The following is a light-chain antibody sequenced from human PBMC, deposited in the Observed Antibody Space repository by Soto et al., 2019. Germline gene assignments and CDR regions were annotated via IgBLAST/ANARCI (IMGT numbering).Light chain of an antibody. CDR3: QQYKSYST. J-gene: IGKJ1*01. Sequence: DIQLTQSPSTLSASVVYIFTLTFRPAQSLNSRLAWYQHRPGKATSLLIYDASTLESGVPSMFSGSGSGTEFTLTINNLQPDDLATYICQQYKSYSTFGRGTKVDIK. V-gene: IGKV1-5*01. CDR2: DAS. CDR1: QSLNSR.